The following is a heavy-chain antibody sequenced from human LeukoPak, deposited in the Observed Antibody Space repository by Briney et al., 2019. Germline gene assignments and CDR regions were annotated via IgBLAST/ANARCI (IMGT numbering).Heavy chain of an antibody. D-gene: IGHD3-10*01. J-gene: IGHJ6*03. CDR1: GYTFTGYY. CDR3: ARDYGSGSYLYYYYYYMDV. CDR2: INPNSGGT. Sequence: ASVKVSCKASGYTFTGYYMHWVRQAPGQGLEWMGWINPNSGGTNYAQKFQGRVTMTRDTFISTAYMELSRLRSDDTAVYYCARDYGSGSYLYYYYYYMDVWGKGTTVTISS. V-gene: IGHV1-2*02.